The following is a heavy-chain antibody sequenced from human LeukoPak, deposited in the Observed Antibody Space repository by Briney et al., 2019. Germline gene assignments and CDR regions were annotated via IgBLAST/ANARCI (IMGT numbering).Heavy chain of an antibody. CDR1: GGSISSYY. Sequence: PSESLSLTCSVSGGSISSYYCGWIRQPPGRGLEWIGYIYTSGSTNYNPSLKSRATISVVTSKNQFSLKLSSVTAAATAVYYCTRHAVGYYDSSGYPEYFPRWGQGTLVTVSS. CDR2: IYTSGST. J-gene: IGHJ1*01. V-gene: IGHV4-4*09. CDR3: TRHAVGYYDSSGYPEYFPR. D-gene: IGHD3-22*01.